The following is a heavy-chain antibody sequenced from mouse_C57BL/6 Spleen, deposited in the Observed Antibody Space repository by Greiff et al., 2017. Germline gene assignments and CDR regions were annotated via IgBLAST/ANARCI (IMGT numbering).Heavy chain of an antibody. V-gene: IGHV1-81*01. CDR1: GYTFTSYG. CDR2: IYPRSGNT. D-gene: IGHD4-1*01. J-gene: IGHJ4*01. Sequence: QVQLQQSGAELARPGASVKLSCKASGYTFTSYGISWVKQRTGQGLEWIGEIYPRSGNTYYNEKFKCKATLTADNSSSTAYMERRSLTSEDAAVYCCARRGPVSGTYAMDYWGQGTSVTVSS. CDR3: ARRGPVSGTYAMDY.